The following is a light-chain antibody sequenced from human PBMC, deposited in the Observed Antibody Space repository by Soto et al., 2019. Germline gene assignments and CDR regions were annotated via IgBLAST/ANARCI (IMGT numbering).Light chain of an antibody. J-gene: IGKJ4*01. CDR2: AAS. CDR3: QRSFSTPLT. Sequence: DIQMTQSPSSLSASVGDRVTITCRARQSISSYLHWYQQKPGKVPKLLIYAASSLQSGVPSRFSGSGSWTYFTLTISSLHPEDFATYYCQRSFSTPLTFGGGTKVEIK. V-gene: IGKV1-39*01. CDR1: QSISSY.